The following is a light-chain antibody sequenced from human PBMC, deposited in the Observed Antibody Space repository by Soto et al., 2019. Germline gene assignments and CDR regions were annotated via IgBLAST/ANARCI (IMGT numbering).Light chain of an antibody. CDR3: SSYTSSSTLVV. V-gene: IGLV2-14*01. CDR1: SSDVGAYNY. Sequence: QSALTLPASVSGSPGQSITISCTGTSSDVGAYNYVSWYQQHPGKAPKLMIYDVSNRPSGVSNRFSGSKSGNTASLTISGLQAEDEADYYCSSYTSSSTLVVFGGGTKLTVL. CDR2: DVS. J-gene: IGLJ2*01.